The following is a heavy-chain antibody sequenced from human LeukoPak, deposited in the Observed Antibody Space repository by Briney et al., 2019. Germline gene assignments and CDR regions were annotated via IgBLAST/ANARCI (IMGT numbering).Heavy chain of an antibody. CDR2: IRYDGSNK. J-gene: IGHJ4*02. D-gene: IGHD5-18*01. Sequence: GGSLRLSCAASGFTFSSYGMHWVRQAPGKGLEWVAFIRYDGSNKYYADSVKGRFTISRDNSKNTLYLQMNSLRAEDTAVYYCAREGPEDTAIIMGPLAPHYFDYWGQGTLVTVSS. CDR1: GFTFSSYG. V-gene: IGHV3-30*02. CDR3: AREGPEDTAIIMGPLAPHYFDY.